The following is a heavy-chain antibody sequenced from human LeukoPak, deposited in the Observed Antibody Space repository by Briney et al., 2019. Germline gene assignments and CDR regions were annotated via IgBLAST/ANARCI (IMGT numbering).Heavy chain of an antibody. D-gene: IGHD7-27*01. CDR1: GGSFSGYY. CDR2: INHSGST. Sequence: SETLSLTCAVYGGSFSGYYWSWIRQPPGKGLEWIGEINHSGSTNYNPSLKSRVTISVDTSKNQFSLKLSSVTAADTAVYYCARFAPWGFDFWGQGTLVTVSS. V-gene: IGHV4-34*01. CDR3: ARFAPWGFDF. J-gene: IGHJ4*02.